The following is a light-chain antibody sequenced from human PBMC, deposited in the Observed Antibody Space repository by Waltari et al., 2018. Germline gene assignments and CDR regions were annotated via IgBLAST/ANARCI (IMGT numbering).Light chain of an antibody. CDR2: EGT. CDR1: SSDVGNYNL. J-gene: IGLJ3*02. Sequence: QSALTQPASVSGSPGQSITISCTGTSSDVGNYNLVSWYQQHPGKGPKLMIYEGTKRPSGVSNRFSGAKSGNTASLTISGLQAEDEGDYYCCSYAGSNTWAFGGGTKVTV. V-gene: IGLV2-23*01. CDR3: CSYAGSNTWA.